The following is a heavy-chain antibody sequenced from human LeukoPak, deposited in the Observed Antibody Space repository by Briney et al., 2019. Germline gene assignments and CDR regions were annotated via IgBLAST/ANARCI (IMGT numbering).Heavy chain of an antibody. D-gene: IGHD4-17*01. CDR2: INPNSGGT. J-gene: IGHJ4*02. CDR3: ARQITVTTPGG. V-gene: IGHV1-2*02. CDR1: GYTFTSYG. Sequence: ASVKVSCKASGYTFTSYGISWVRQAPGQGLEWMGWINPNSGGTNYAQKFQGRVTMTRDTSISTAYMELSRLRSDDTAVYYCARQITVTTPGGWGQGTLVTVSS.